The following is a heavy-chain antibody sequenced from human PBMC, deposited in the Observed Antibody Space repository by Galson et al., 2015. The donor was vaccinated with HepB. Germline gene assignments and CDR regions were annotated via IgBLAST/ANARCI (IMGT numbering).Heavy chain of an antibody. CDR2: ISSSSTI. Sequence: SLRLSCAASGFTFSDYYMSWVRQAPGKGLEWVSSISSSSTIYYADSVKGRFTISRDNAKNSLYLQMNSLRAEDTAVYYCARSSSWSSGGSCYSIPNAFDIWGQGTMVTVSS. CDR1: GFTFSDYY. D-gene: IGHD2-15*01. V-gene: IGHV3-69-1*01. CDR3: ARSSSWSSGGSCYSIPNAFDI. J-gene: IGHJ3*02.